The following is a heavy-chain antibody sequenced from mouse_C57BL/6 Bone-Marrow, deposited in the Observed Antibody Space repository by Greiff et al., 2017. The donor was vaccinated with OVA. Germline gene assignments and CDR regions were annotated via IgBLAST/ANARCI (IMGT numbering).Heavy chain of an antibody. CDR3: AREGYGSSYDFDY. D-gene: IGHD1-1*01. CDR2: ISSGGSYT. CDR1: GFTFSSYG. Sequence: EVHLVESGGDLVKPGGSLKLSCAASGFTFSSYGMSWVRQTPDKRLEWVATISSGGSYTYYPDSVKGRFTISRDNAKNTLYLQMSSLKSEDTAMYYCAREGYGSSYDFDYWGQGTTLTVSS. J-gene: IGHJ2*01. V-gene: IGHV5-6*01.